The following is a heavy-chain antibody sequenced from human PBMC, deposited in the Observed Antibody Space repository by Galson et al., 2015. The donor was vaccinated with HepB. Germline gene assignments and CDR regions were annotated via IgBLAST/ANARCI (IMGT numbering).Heavy chain of an antibody. Sequence: SLRLSCAASGFTFSSYAMHWVRQAPGKGLEWVAVISYDGSNKYYADSVKGRFTISRDNSKNTLYLQMNSLRAEDTAVYYCASSQITYGGNSGYFDYWGQGTLVTVSS. CDR3: ASSQITYGGNSGYFDY. D-gene: IGHD4-23*01. CDR1: GFTFSSYA. J-gene: IGHJ4*02. V-gene: IGHV3-30*04. CDR2: ISYDGSNK.